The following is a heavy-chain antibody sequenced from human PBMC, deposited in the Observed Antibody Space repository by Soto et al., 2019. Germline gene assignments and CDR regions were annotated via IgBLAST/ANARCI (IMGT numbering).Heavy chain of an antibody. V-gene: IGHV3-30*18. CDR3: AKGYCSSTSCYISGMDV. CDR1: GFTFSSYG. CDR2: ISYDGSNK. Sequence: PGGSLRLSCAASGFTFSSYGMHWVRQAPGKGLGWVAVISYDGSNKYYADSVKGRFTISRDNSKNTLYLQMNSMRAEDTAVYYCAKGYCSSTSCYISGMDVWGQGTTVTVSS. J-gene: IGHJ6*02. D-gene: IGHD2-2*02.